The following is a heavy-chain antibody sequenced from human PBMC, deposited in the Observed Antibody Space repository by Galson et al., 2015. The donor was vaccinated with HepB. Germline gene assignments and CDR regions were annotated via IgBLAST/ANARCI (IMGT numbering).Heavy chain of an antibody. J-gene: IGHJ4*02. CDR3: VREQGYGGYRTPDY. Sequence: SLRLSCAASGFSFSSHGMHWVRQAPGKGLEWVAVIVYSGDEEHYADSAKGRFTISRDTSKNMLYLQMNSLRAEDTAVYYCVREQGYGGYRTPDYWGQGTLVTVSS. D-gene: IGHD4-17*01. CDR1: GFSFSSHG. V-gene: IGHV3-33*01. CDR2: IVYSGDEE.